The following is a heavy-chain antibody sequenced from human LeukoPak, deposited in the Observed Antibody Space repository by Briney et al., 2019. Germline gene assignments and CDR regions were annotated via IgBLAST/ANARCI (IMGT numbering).Heavy chain of an antibody. D-gene: IGHD6-19*01. CDR1: GFTFSDHF. J-gene: IGHJ4*02. V-gene: IGHV3-72*01. CDR2: SRNKAKSYTT. CDR3: VRVGSVAGSDYLDY. Sequence: GGSLSLSCAASGFTFSDHFLGWVRQAPGKGLEWVGRSRNKAKSYTTEYAASVKGRFTISRDDSKNSLSLQMNSLKTEDTAVYYCVRVGSVAGSDYLDYWGQGTLVTVSS.